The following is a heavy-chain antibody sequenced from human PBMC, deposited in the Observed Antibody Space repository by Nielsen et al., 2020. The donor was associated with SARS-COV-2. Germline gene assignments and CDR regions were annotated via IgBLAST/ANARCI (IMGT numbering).Heavy chain of an antibody. CDR1: GFTFSSYA. D-gene: IGHD2-15*01. V-gene: IGHV3-23*03. J-gene: IGHJ4*02. Sequence: GGSLRLSCAASGFTFSSYAMSWVRQAPGKGLEGVSVIYSGGSSTYYADSVKGRFTISRDNSKNTLYLQMNSLRAEDTAVYYCAKPLAPYCSGGSCSNFDYWGQGTLVTVSS. CDR2: IYSGGSST. CDR3: AKPLAPYCSGGSCSNFDY.